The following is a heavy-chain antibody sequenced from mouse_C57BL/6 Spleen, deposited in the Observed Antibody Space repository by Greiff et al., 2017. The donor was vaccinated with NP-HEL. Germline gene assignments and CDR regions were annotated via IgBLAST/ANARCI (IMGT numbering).Heavy chain of an antibody. J-gene: IGHJ4*01. V-gene: IGHV1-81*01. CDR3: ARVDSSGYYYAMDY. CDR2: IYPRSGNT. CDR1: GYTFTSYG. Sequence: QVQLQQSGAELARPGASVKLSCKASGYTFTSYGISWVKQRTGQGLEWIGEIYPRSGNTYSNEKFKGKATLTADKSSSTAYMELRSLTSEDSAVFFCARVDSSGYYYAMDYWGQGTSVTVST. D-gene: IGHD3-2*02.